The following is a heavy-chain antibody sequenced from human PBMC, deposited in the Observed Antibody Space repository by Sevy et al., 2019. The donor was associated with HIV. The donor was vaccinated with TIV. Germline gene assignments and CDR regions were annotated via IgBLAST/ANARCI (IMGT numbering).Heavy chain of an antibody. V-gene: IGHV3-23*01. J-gene: IGHJ4*02. Sequence: GGSLRLSCAASGFTFNIYAMSWVRQAPGKGLEWVSAVSGSGENTFYADSVKGRFTMSRDNSKSTVYLQMNRLRAEDTAEYYCAANYDFWSGYSLYWGQGTLVTVSS. CDR2: VSGSGENT. CDR3: AANYDFWSGYSLY. D-gene: IGHD3-3*01. CDR1: GFTFNIYA.